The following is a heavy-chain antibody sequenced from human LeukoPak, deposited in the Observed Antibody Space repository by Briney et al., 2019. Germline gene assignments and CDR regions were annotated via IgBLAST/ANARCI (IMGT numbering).Heavy chain of an antibody. D-gene: IGHD6-6*01. V-gene: IGHV1-69*04. J-gene: IGHJ4*02. CDR1: GGTFSSYA. Sequence: ASVKVSCKASGGTFSSYAISWVRQAPGQGLEWMGRIIPILGIANYAQKFQGRVTITADKSTSTAYMELSSLRSEDTAVYYCARVQEYSSSSGDYWGQGTLVTVSS. CDR2: IIPILGIA. CDR3: ARVQEYSSSSGDY.